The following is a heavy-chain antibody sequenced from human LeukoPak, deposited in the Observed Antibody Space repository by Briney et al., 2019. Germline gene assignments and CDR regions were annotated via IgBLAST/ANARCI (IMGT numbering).Heavy chain of an antibody. D-gene: IGHD6-13*01. CDR2: INHSGST. Sequence: SETLSLTCAVYGGSFSGYYWSWIRQPPGKGLEWTGEINHSGSTNYNPSLKSRVTISVDTSKNQFSLKLSSVTAADTAVYYCARGAEGSSWYSSGYMGVWGKGTTVTVSS. CDR1: GGSFSGYY. J-gene: IGHJ6*03. V-gene: IGHV4-34*01. CDR3: ARGAEGSSWYSSGYMGV.